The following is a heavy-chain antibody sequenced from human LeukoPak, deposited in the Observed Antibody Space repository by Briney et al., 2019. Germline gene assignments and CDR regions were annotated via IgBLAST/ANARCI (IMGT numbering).Heavy chain of an antibody. CDR2: ISSSSSYT. J-gene: IGHJ5*02. Sequence: GGSLRLSCAASGFTFSDYYMSWIRLAPGKGLEWVSYISSSSSYTNYADSVKGRFTISRDNAKNSLYLQMNSLRTEDTALYYCAKDLYPEYSYARRDWFDPWGQGTLVTVSS. D-gene: IGHD5-18*01. V-gene: IGHV3-11*05. CDR3: AKDLYPEYSYARRDWFDP. CDR1: GFTFSDYY.